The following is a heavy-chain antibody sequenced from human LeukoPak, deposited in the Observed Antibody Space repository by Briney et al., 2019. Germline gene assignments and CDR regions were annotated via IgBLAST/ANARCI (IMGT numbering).Heavy chain of an antibody. CDR3: ASSRTGNWFDP. Sequence: GESLKISCKGSGYSFTSYWISWVRQMPGKGLEWMGIIYPGDSDTRYSPSFQGQVTISADKSITTAYLQWSSLKASDTAIYYCASSRTGNWFDPWGQGTLVTVSS. D-gene: IGHD2-2*01. CDR2: IYPGDSDT. V-gene: IGHV5-51*01. J-gene: IGHJ5*02. CDR1: GYSFTSYW.